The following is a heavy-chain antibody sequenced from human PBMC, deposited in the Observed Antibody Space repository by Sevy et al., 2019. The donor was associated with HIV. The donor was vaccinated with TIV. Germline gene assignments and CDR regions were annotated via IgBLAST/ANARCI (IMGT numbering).Heavy chain of an antibody. V-gene: IGHV4-39*01. CDR1: GGSISSSSYY. Sequence: SETLSLTCTVSGGSISSSSYYWGWIRQPPGKGLEWIGSIYYSGSTYYNPSLKGRVTISVDTSKNQFSLKLSSVNAADTAVYYCAGGIVVVVTAYYYYYGMDVWGQGTTVTVSS. D-gene: IGHD2-21*02. CDR3: AGGIVVVVTAYYYYYGMDV. CDR2: IYYSGST. J-gene: IGHJ6*02.